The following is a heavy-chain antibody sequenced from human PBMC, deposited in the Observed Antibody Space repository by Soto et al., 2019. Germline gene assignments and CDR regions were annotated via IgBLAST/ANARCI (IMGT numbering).Heavy chain of an antibody. J-gene: IGHJ3*02. CDR1: GISISSYA. V-gene: IGHV3-23*01. CDR2: ISGSGGST. CDR3: AKGPIVVGAFEI. Sequence: EVQLLESGGGLEQPGGSLRLSCAASGISISSYAMSWVRQAPGKGLEWVSAISGSGGSTYYADSVKGRFTISRDNSKNTLYLQMNSLRAEDTAVYYCAKGPIVVGAFEIWGQVTMVTVSS. D-gene: IGHD2-21*01.